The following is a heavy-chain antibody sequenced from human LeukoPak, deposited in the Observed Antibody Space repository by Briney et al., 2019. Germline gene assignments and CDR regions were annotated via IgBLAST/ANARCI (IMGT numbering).Heavy chain of an antibody. CDR3: ARARVVTKWIDY. CDR1: GFTFSSYW. V-gene: IGHV3-7*03. Sequence: PGGSLRLSRAASGFTFSSYWMSWVRQAPGKGLEWVANIKQDGSEKYYVDSVKGRFTISRDNAKSSLYLQMNSLRAEDTTVYYCARARVVTKWIDYWGQGTLVTVSS. J-gene: IGHJ4*02. CDR2: IKQDGSEK. D-gene: IGHD2-21*02.